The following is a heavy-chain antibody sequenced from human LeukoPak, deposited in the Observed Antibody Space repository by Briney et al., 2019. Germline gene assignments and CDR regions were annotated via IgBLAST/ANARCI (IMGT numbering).Heavy chain of an antibody. CDR3: ARELGWLLRTAPILQEDY. D-gene: IGHD5-24*01. Sequence: WASVKVSCTASGYTFTSYYMHWVRQAPGQGLEWMGIINPSGGSTSYAQKFQGRVTMTRDTSTSTVYMELSSLRSEDTAVYYCARELGWLLRTAPILQEDYWGQGTLVTVSS. CDR1: GYTFTSYY. CDR2: INPSGGST. J-gene: IGHJ4*02. V-gene: IGHV1-46*01.